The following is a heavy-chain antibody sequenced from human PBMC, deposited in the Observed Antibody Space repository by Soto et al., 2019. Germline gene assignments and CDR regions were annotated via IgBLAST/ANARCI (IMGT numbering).Heavy chain of an antibody. Sequence: EVQLLEPGGGLVQPGGSLRLSCAASGFTVSSFFMSWVRQAPGKGLDWVSGIGSNGGATYYADSVKGLFIISRDNSKNTRNRQMNILIAEDTARYNCARDPIGDYLGAFDFWCPKTMVTVSS. CDR2: IGSNGGAT. J-gene: IGHJ3*01. CDR1: GFTVSSFF. V-gene: IGHV3-23*01. CDR3: ARDPIGDYLGAFDF. D-gene: IGHD4-17*01.